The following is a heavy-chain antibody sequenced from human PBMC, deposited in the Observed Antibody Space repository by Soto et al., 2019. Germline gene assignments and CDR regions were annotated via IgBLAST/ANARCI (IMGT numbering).Heavy chain of an antibody. CDR1: GFTVNSKY. Sequence: GGSLRLSCASSGFTVNSKYMSWVRQAPGKGLEWVSLIYSDGSTYYADSVKGRFTISRDNSKNTLYLQMNSLRAEDTAVYYCARDRFFDIWGQGTMVT. CDR3: ARDRFFDI. J-gene: IGHJ3*02. V-gene: IGHV3-66*01. CDR2: IYSDGST.